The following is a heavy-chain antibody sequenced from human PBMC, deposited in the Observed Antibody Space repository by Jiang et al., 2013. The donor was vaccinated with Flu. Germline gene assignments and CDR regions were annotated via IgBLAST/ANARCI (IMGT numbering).Heavy chain of an antibody. CDR3: ASLRYFDVGYYYGMDV. Sequence: SLTCTVSGGSISSGDYYWSWIRQPPGKGLEWIGYIYYSGSTYYNPSLKSRVTISVDTSKNQFSLKLSSVTAADTAVYYCASLRYFDVGYYYGMDVWGQGTTVTVSS. CDR2: IYYSGST. CDR1: GGSISSGDYY. V-gene: IGHV4-30-4*01. D-gene: IGHD3-9*01. J-gene: IGHJ6*02.